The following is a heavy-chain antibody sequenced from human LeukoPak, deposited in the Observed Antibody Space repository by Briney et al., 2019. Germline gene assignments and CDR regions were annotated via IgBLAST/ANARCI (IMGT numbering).Heavy chain of an antibody. V-gene: IGHV3-30-3*01. Sequence: GRSLRLSCAASGFTFSSYAMHWVRQAPGKGLEWVAVISYDGSNKYYADSVKGRFTISRDNSKNTLYLQMNSLRAEDTAVYYCAREEVRFFGAFDIWGQGTMVTVS. J-gene: IGHJ3*02. CDR1: GFTFSSYA. D-gene: IGHD3-3*01. CDR3: AREEVRFFGAFDI. CDR2: ISYDGSNK.